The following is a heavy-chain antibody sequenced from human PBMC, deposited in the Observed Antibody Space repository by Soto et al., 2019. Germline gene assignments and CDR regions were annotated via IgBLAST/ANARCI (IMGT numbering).Heavy chain of an antibody. CDR3: AHIGDRWNDVNWFDP. V-gene: IGHV2-5*02. CDR2: IYWDDDK. J-gene: IGHJ5*02. CDR1: GFSLSTSGVG. Sequence: QITLKESGPTLVKPTQTLTLTCTFSGFSLSTSGVGVGWIRQPPGKALEWLALIYWDDDKRYSPSLKSRLTIAMHYSKXTVVLTITNTDPVDTATYSCAHIGDRWNDVNWFDPWGQGTLVTVSS. D-gene: IGHD1-1*01.